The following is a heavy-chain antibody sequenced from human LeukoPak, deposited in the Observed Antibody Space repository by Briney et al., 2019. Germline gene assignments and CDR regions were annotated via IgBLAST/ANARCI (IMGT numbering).Heavy chain of an antibody. Sequence: PGGSLRLSCAASGFTFSSYGMSWVRQAPGKGLEWVSAISGSGGSTYYADSVKGRFTISRDNSKNTLYLQMNSLRAEDTAVYYCARGGYNWNYRDPYYFDYWGQGTLVTVSS. V-gene: IGHV3-23*01. CDR2: ISGSGGST. J-gene: IGHJ4*02. D-gene: IGHD1-7*01. CDR1: GFTFSSYG. CDR3: ARGGYNWNYRDPYYFDY.